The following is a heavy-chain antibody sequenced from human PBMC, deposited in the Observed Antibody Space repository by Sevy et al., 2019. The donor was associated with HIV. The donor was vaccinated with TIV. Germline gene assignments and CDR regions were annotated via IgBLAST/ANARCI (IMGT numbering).Heavy chain of an antibody. CDR1: GFTFSSYW. CDR2: IKQDGSEK. V-gene: IGHV3-7*01. CDR3: ARDRNRKDPLGAFDI. J-gene: IGHJ3*02. Sequence: GGSLRLSCAASGFTFSSYWMSWVRQAPGKGLEWVANIKQDGSEKYYVDSVKGRFTISRDNAKNSLYLQMNSLRAEDTAVYYCARDRNRKDPLGAFDIWGQGTMVTVS. D-gene: IGHD1-1*01.